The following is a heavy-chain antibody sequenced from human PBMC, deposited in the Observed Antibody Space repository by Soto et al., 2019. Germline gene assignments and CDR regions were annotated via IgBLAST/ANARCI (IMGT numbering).Heavy chain of an antibody. J-gene: IGHJ6*02. CDR3: AKVTYYDFWSGPGGYGMDV. V-gene: IGHV3-23*01. CDR2: ISGSGGST. D-gene: IGHD3-3*01. CDR1: GFTFSSYA. Sequence: EVQLLESGGGLVQPGGALRLSCAASGFTFSSYAMSWVRQAPGKGLEWVSAISGSGGSTYYADSVKGRFTISRDNSKNTLYLQLHSLRAEDTAVYYCAKVTYYDFWSGPGGYGMDVLGQGTTVTVSS.